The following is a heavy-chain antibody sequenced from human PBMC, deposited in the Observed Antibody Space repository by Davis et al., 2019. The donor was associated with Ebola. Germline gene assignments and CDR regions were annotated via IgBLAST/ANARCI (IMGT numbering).Heavy chain of an antibody. CDR2: IYHSGST. V-gene: IGHV4-4*02. D-gene: IGHD1-26*01. J-gene: IGHJ4*02. CDR3: ARAAGEWELLYFDY. CDR1: SGSISRSNW. Sequence: SETLSLTCAVSSGSISRSNWWSWVRQPPGKGLEWIGEIYHSGSTNYNPSLKSRVTISVDKSKNQFSLKLSSVTAADTAVYYCARAAGEWELLYFDYWGQGTLVTVSS.